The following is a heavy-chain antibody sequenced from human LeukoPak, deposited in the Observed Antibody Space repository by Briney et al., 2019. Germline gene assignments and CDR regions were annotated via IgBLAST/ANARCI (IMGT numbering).Heavy chain of an antibody. CDR1: GYTFTSCH. V-gene: IGHV1-8*01. CDR3: VRVPPGTTIYAY. CDR2: MNPNNSDI. J-gene: IGHJ4*02. Sequence: GASVKVSCKASGYTFTSCHINWVRQATGQGLEWVGWMNPNNSDIGYAQKFQGRVTMTRNTSIGTAYMELSSLRSEDTAIYYCVRVPPGTTIYAYWGQGTLVTVSS. D-gene: IGHD1-14*01.